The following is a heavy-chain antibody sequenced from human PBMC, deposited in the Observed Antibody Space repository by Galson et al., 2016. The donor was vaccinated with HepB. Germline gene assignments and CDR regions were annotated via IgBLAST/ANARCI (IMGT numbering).Heavy chain of an antibody. Sequence: SLRLSCAASGFTFSSYNMNWVRQAPGKGLEWISVFYTGGSMYWLDSVRGRFTMSGDNSKNTVYLQMNNLRAEDTAVYYCVREIPPDTTVYAMDAWGRGTLVTVSS. CDR3: VREIPPDTTVYAMDA. J-gene: IGHJ5*02. CDR2: FYTGGSM. D-gene: IGHD2-8*01. V-gene: IGHV3-66*01. CDR1: GFTFSSYN.